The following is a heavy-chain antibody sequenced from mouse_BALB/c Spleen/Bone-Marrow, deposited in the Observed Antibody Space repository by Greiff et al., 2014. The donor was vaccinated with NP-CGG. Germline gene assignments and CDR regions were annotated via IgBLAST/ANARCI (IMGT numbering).Heavy chain of an antibody. CDR3: ARHYGSSLYAMDY. Sequence: QVQLKESGPGLVAPSQSLSITCTISGFSLTSYGVHWVRQPPGKGPEWLVVIWSDGSTTYNSALKSRLSISKDNSKSQVFLKMNSLQTDDTAMYYCARHYGSSLYAMDYWGQGTSVTVSS. V-gene: IGHV2-6-1*01. D-gene: IGHD1-1*01. J-gene: IGHJ4*01. CDR2: IWSDGST. CDR1: GFSLTSYG.